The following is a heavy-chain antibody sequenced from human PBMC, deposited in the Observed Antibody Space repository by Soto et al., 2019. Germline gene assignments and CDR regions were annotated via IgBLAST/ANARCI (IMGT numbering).Heavy chain of an antibody. J-gene: IGHJ3*02. D-gene: IGHD2-21*01. V-gene: IGHV3-74*01. Sequence: EVQLVESGGGLVQPGGSLRLSGAASGFTFSSHWMHWVRQAPGKGLVWVSRISSDGSRTNYADSVKGRFTISRDNAKNTVYLQMNSLRAEETAVYYCARGVRGAYGLDIWGQGTMVTVSS. CDR2: ISSDGSRT. CDR3: ARGVRGAYGLDI. CDR1: GFTFSSHW.